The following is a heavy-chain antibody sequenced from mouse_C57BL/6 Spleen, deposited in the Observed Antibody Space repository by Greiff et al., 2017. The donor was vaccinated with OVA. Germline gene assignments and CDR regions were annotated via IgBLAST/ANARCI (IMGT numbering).Heavy chain of an antibody. V-gene: IGHV1-55*01. Sequence: QVQLQQPGAELVKPGASVKMSCKASGYTFTSYWITWVKQRPGQGLEWIGDIYPGSGSTNYNEKFKSKATLTVDTSSSTAYMQLSSLTSEDSAVDYCAREGYYGSTAWFAYWGQGTLVTVSA. D-gene: IGHD1-1*01. CDR2: IYPGSGST. J-gene: IGHJ3*01. CDR3: AREGYYGSTAWFAY. CDR1: GYTFTSYW.